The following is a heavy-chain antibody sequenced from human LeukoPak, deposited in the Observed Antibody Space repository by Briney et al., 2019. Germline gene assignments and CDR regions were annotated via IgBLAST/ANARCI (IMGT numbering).Heavy chain of an antibody. CDR1: GGSISSYY. CDR3: AKSPTYYYGSGPYYFDY. J-gene: IGHJ4*02. D-gene: IGHD3-10*01. Sequence: SETLSLTCTVSGGSISSYYWSWIRQPAGKGLEWIGRIYSTGSTNYNPSLKSRVTMSVDTSKNQFSLRLRSVTAEDTAVYYCAKSPTYYYGSGPYYFDYWGQGTLVTVSS. V-gene: IGHV4-4*07. CDR2: IYSTGST.